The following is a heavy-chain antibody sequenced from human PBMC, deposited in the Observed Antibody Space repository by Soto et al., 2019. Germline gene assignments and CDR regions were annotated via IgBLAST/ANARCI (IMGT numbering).Heavy chain of an antibody. V-gene: IGHV3-74*01. D-gene: IGHD1-26*01. CDR1: GFSFNDYW. Sequence: GGSLRLSCAASGFSFNDYWMHWVRQGPGKGLEWVARISRDGSHTAYADPVEGRFTISRDNAKNTLYLQMDGLRPEDTAVYFCARDVSGNYLEYFQHWGLGTLVTVSS. CDR2: ISRDGSHT. CDR3: ARDVSGNYLEYFQH. J-gene: IGHJ1*01.